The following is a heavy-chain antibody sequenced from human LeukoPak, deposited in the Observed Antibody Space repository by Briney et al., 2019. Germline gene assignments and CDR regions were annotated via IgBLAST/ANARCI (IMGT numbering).Heavy chain of an antibody. D-gene: IGHD2/OR15-2a*01. CDR2: ISAQHGQT. J-gene: IGHJ3*02. CDR3: ARDLIGSMNDVFDI. V-gene: IGHV1-18*01. Sequence: ASVKVSCKTSGYSENFYGITWVRQVAGQGLEWMGWISAQHGQTEYAPNSQDRVTMTTDTYTNTAYMELRSLRSDDTAVYYCARDLIGSMNDVFDIWGQGTMVTVSS. CDR1: GYSENFYG.